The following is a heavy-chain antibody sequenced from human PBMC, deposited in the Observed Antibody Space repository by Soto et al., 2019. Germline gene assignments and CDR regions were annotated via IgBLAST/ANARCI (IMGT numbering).Heavy chain of an antibody. D-gene: IGHD3-10*01. Sequence: PGGSLRLSCAASGFTFSSYSMNWVRQAPGKGLEWVSSISSSSSYIYYADSVKGRFTISRDNAKNSLYLQMNSLRAEDTAVYYCARGSRSEAVPFGELYYFDYWGQGTLVTVSS. CDR2: ISSSSSYI. CDR3: ARGSRSEAVPFGELYYFDY. CDR1: GFTFSSYS. J-gene: IGHJ4*02. V-gene: IGHV3-21*01.